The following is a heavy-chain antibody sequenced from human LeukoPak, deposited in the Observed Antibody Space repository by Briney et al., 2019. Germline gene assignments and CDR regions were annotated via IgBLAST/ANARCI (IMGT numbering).Heavy chain of an antibody. CDR1: GFTFSSYA. V-gene: IGHV3-33*08. CDR3: ARDVGFGDRTPGGAIDY. CDR2: IWYDGSNK. D-gene: IGHD3-16*01. J-gene: IGHJ4*02. Sequence: PKGSLRLSCAASGFTFSSYAMHWVRQAPGKGLEWVAVIWYDGSNKYYADSVKGRFTISRDNSKNTLYLQMNSLRAEDTAVYYCARDVGFGDRTPGGAIDYWGQGTLVTVSS.